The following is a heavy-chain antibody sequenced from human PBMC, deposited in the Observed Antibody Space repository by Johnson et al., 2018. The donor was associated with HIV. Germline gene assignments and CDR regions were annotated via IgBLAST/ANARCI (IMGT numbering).Heavy chain of an antibody. CDR3: AREGVGTTCPFDI. J-gene: IGHJ3*02. CDR1: GFTFDSYW. Sequence: VQLMESGGGLVQPGGSLRLSCAASGFTFDSYWMHWVRQAPGKGLVWVSRINSDGSNKYYADSLKGRFTVSRDNTRNSLCLQMDSLRAEDTAVYYCAREGVGTTCPFDIWGQGTMVTVSS. D-gene: IGHD1-26*01. CDR2: INSDGSNK. V-gene: IGHV3-74*01.